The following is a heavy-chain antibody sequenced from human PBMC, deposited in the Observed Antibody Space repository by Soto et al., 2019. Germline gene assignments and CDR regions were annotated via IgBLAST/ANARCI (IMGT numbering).Heavy chain of an antibody. CDR3: VKDKGAAAGFDY. CDR2: ISYEGREK. J-gene: IGHJ4*02. V-gene: IGHV3-30*18. CDR1: GFTFSNNG. D-gene: IGHD6-13*01. Sequence: QVHLVESGGGVVQPGRSLRLSCAASGFTFSNNGMHWVRQAPGKGLEWMGVISYEGREKYYVGSVKGRFTISRDNSKNTLYLQMDTLRAEDAAIYYCVKDKGAAAGFDYWGQGILVTVSS.